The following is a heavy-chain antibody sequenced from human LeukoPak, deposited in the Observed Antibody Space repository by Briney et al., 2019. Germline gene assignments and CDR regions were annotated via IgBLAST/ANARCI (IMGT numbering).Heavy chain of an antibody. V-gene: IGHV4-31*03. CDR3: ARDPYGGPLFDN. CDR2: IYYDGST. D-gene: IGHD4/OR15-4a*01. CDR1: GGSISSYPYY. J-gene: IGHJ4*02. Sequence: SQTLSLTCTVSGGSISSYPYYWSWIRQHSEKGLEWIGYIYYDGSTHYTPSLTSRITISRDTSKNQFSLNLYSVTAADTAVYYCARDPYGGPLFDNWGQGTLVTVSS.